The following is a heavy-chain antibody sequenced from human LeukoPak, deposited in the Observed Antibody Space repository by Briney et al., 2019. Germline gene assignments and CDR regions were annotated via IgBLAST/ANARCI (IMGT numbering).Heavy chain of an antibody. V-gene: IGHV3-7*01. CDR2: VKQDGSAK. CDR3: ATETNGRHYDY. Sequence: GGSLRLSCAASGFTFSSYWMSWVRQAPGKGLEWVANVKQDGSAKFYVDSVKGRFTISRDNANNFLYLQMNSLRAEDTAVYYCATETNGRHYDYWGQGTLLTVSS. CDR1: GFTFSSYW. J-gene: IGHJ4*02. D-gene: IGHD1-14*01.